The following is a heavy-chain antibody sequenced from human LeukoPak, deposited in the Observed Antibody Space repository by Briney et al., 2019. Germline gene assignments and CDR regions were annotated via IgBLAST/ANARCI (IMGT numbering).Heavy chain of an antibody. CDR1: GFTFSSYS. Sequence: GGSLRLSCAASGFTFSSYSMNWVRQAPGKGLEWVSSISSSSSYIYYADSVKGRFTISRDNAKNSLYLQMNSLRAEDTAVYYCARSAAAGNFFDYWGKGTLVTVSS. CDR2: ISSSSSYI. D-gene: IGHD6-13*01. V-gene: IGHV3-21*01. J-gene: IGHJ4*02. CDR3: ARSAAAGNFFDY.